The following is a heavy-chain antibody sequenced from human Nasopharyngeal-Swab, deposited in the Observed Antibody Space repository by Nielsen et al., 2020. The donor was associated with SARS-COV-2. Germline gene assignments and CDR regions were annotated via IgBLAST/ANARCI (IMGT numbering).Heavy chain of an antibody. CDR1: GFTFSSYA. CDR2: ISYDGSNK. Sequence: GESLKISCAASGFTFSSYAMHWVRQAPGKGLEWVAVISYDGSNKYYADSVKGRFTISRDNSKNPLYLQMNSLRAEDTAVYYCARGVQIQLWLSEYFDYWGQGTLVTVSS. D-gene: IGHD5-18*01. V-gene: IGHV3-30-3*01. J-gene: IGHJ4*02. CDR3: ARGVQIQLWLSEYFDY.